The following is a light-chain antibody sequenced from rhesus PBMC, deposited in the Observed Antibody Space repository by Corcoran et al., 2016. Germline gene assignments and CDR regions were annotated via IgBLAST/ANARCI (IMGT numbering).Light chain of an antibody. V-gene: IGKV1-74*01. CDR2: KAS. CDR3: QHSYSTPFT. J-gene: IGKJ3*01. CDR1: ENVNNY. Sequence: DIQMTQSPSSLSASVGDRVTITCRASENVNNYLNWYQKKPGKAPKLLIYKASTLQSGVTSRFSGSGSGTDYTFTISSLQPEDVATYYCQHSYSTPFTFGPGTKLDI.